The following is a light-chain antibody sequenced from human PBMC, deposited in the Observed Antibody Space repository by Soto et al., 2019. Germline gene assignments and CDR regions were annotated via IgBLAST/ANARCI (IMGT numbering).Light chain of an antibody. J-gene: IGKJ2*01. CDR1: QSVSSN. Sequence: EIVMTQSPATLSVSPGERATLSCRASQSVSSNLAWYQQKPGQAPRLLIYGASTRATGIPARFSGSGSGTEFTLTISRLEPEDFAVYYCQQYGNSPPRTFGQGTKLEIK. CDR2: GAS. CDR3: QQYGNSPPRT. V-gene: IGKV3-15*01.